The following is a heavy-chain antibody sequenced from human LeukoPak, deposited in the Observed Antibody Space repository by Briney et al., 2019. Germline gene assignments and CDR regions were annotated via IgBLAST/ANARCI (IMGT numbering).Heavy chain of an antibody. Sequence: GGSLRLSCAASGFTFNNYSVIWVRQAPGKGLEWISYIGSSSLIIYYADSVKGRFTIFRENAKNTLYLQLNSLRAEDTAVYFCARGISAVVPRAFDVWGQGTLVTVSS. D-gene: IGHD2-15*01. CDR1: GFTFNNYS. J-gene: IGHJ3*01. V-gene: IGHV3-48*04. CDR2: IGSSSLII. CDR3: ARGISAVVPRAFDV.